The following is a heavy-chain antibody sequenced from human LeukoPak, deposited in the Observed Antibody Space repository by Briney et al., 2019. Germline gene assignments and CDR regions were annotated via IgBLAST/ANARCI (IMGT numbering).Heavy chain of an antibody. CDR2: IYHSGST. Sequence: SETLSLTCAVSGGSISSGGYSWSWIRQPPGKGLEWLGYIYHSGSTYYNPSLMSRVTISVDRSKNQFSLKLSSVTAADTAVYYCAGGRRYCTNGVCYKASYFDYWGQGTLVTVSS. V-gene: IGHV4-30-2*01. CDR1: GGSISSGGYS. CDR3: AGGRRYCTNGVCYKASYFDY. J-gene: IGHJ4*02. D-gene: IGHD2-8*01.